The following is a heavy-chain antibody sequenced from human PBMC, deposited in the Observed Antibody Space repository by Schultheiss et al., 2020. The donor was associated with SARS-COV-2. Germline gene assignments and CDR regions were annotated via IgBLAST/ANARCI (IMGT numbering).Heavy chain of an antibody. CDR3: AKPTNFAGDDAFDI. J-gene: IGHJ3*02. Sequence: GGSLRLSCAASGFTFSSYSMNWVRQAPGKGLEWVSSISSSSSYIYYADSAKGRFTISRDNSKNTLYLQMNSLRAEDTAVYYCAKPTNFAGDDAFDIWGQGTMVTVSS. CDR2: ISSSSSYI. CDR1: GFTFSSYS. D-gene: IGHD3-16*01. V-gene: IGHV3-21*04.